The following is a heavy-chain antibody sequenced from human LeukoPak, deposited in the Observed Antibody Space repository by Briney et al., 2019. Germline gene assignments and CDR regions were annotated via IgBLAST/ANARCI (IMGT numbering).Heavy chain of an antibody. D-gene: IGHD1-26*01. Sequence: GGSLRLSCAASGFTFSSYGMHWVRQAPGKGLEWVAVISYDGSNKYYADSVKGRLTISRDNSKNTLYLQMNSLRAEDTAVYYCANSIVGATSYWGQGTLVTVSS. CDR3: ANSIVGATSY. CDR2: ISYDGSNK. J-gene: IGHJ4*02. V-gene: IGHV3-30*18. CDR1: GFTFSSYG.